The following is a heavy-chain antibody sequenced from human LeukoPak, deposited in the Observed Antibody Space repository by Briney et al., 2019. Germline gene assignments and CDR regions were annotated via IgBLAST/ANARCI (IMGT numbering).Heavy chain of an antibody. D-gene: IGHD3-10*01. Sequence: XRLXCAASGFTFSSYGMHWVRQAPGKGLEWGAVISYDGSNKYYADSVKGRFTISRDNSKNTLYLQMNSLRAEDTAVYYCAKVRYYGSGSYQYYFDYWGQGTLVTVSS. CDR1: GFTFSSYG. CDR2: ISYDGSNK. CDR3: AKVRYYGSGSYQYYFDY. V-gene: IGHV3-30*18. J-gene: IGHJ4*02.